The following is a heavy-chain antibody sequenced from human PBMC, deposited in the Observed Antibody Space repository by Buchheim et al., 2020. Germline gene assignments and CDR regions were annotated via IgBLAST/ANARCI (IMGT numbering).Heavy chain of an antibody. CDR1: GYSFSSYW. J-gene: IGHJ4*02. D-gene: IGHD2-2*01. Sequence: EVQLVQSGAEVKKPGESLKISCKASGYSFSSYWIGWVRQMSGKGLEWMGIIYPGDSDTRYRPSFQGQVTISADKSISSAYLQWSSLKASDTAMYYCVRGSGYCSNTRCYLFDYWGQGAL. CDR2: IYPGDSDT. V-gene: IGHV5-51*01. CDR3: VRGSGYCSNTRCYLFDY.